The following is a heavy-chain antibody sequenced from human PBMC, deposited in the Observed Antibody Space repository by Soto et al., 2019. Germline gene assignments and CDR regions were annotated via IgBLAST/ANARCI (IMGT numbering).Heavy chain of an antibody. CDR3: ARDIVVVPAAMFDAFDI. D-gene: IGHD2-2*01. J-gene: IGHJ3*02. CDR2: TYYRSKWYN. CDR1: GDSFSSNSAA. Sequence: SQTLSLTCAISGDSFSSNSAAWNWIRQSPSRGLEWLGRTYYRSKWYNDYAVSVKSRITINPDTSKNQFSLQLNSVTPEDTAVYYCARDIVVVPAAMFDAFDIWGQGTMVTVSS. V-gene: IGHV6-1*01.